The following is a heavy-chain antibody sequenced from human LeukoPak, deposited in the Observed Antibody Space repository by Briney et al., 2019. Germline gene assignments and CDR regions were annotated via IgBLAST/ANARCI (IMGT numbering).Heavy chain of an antibody. V-gene: IGHV3-33*06. CDR3: AKVAGDDSSGYSYYFDY. CDR2: IWYDGSNK. D-gene: IGHD3-22*01. CDR1: GFTFSSYG. Sequence: GGSLRLSCAASGFTFSSYGMHWVRQAPGKGLEWVAVIWYDGSNKYYADSVKGRFTISRDNSKNTLYLQMNSLRAEDTAVYYCAKVAGDDSSGYSYYFDYWGQGTLVTVSS. J-gene: IGHJ4*02.